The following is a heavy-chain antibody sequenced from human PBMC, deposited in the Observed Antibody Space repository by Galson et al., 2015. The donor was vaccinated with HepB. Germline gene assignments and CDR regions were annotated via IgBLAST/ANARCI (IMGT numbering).Heavy chain of an antibody. D-gene: IGHD3-22*01. CDR2: ISGSGGST. CDR1: GFTFSSYA. J-gene: IGHJ4*02. V-gene: IGHV3-23*01. Sequence: SLRLSCAASGFTFSSYAMSWVRQAPGKGLEWVSAISGSGGSTYYADSVKGRFTISRDNSKNTLYLQMNSLRAEDTAVYYCAKWLLPTEMTYYYDSSGYDYWGQGTLVTVSS. CDR3: AKWLLPTEMTYYYDSSGYDY.